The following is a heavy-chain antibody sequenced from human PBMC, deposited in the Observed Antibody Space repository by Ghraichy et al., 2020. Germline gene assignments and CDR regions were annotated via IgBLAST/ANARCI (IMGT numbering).Heavy chain of an antibody. Sequence: SETRSLTCAVSGYSVSSGYYWGWIRQPPGKGLEWIGSIYHSGSTYYNPSLKSRVTISVDTSKNQFSLKLSSVTAADTAVYYCARVGYSSSSDYWGQGTLVTVSS. V-gene: IGHV4-38-2*01. CDR3: ARVGYSSSSDY. D-gene: IGHD6-6*01. CDR2: IYHSGST. J-gene: IGHJ4*02. CDR1: GYSVSSGYY.